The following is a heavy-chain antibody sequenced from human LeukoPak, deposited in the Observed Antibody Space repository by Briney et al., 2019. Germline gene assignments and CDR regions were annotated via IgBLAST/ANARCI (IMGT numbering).Heavy chain of an antibody. D-gene: IGHD3-10*01. CDR3: ARESVAGKLLYIDY. CDR1: GGSISSYY. Sequence: SETLSLTCTVSGGSISSYYWSWIRQPPGKGLEWIGCIYYSGSTNYNPSLKSRVTISVDTSKNQFSLKLSSVTAADTAVYHCARESVAGKLLYIDYWGQGTLVTVSS. V-gene: IGHV4-59*01. J-gene: IGHJ4*02. CDR2: IYYSGST.